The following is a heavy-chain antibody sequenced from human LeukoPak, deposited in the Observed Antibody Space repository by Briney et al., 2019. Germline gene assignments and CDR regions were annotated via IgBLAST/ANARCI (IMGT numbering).Heavy chain of an antibody. CDR2: ISAYNGNT. CDR3: ARDWIRGGGSFRYYGMDV. J-gene: IGHJ6*02. D-gene: IGHD2-15*01. CDR1: GYTFTSNG. V-gene: IGHV1-18*01. Sequence: ASVKVSCKASGYTFTSNGISWVRQAPGQGLEWMGWISAYNGNTKYAQKLQGRVTMTTDTSTSTAYMELRSLRSDDTAVYYCARDWIRGGGSFRYYGMDVWGQGTTVTVSS.